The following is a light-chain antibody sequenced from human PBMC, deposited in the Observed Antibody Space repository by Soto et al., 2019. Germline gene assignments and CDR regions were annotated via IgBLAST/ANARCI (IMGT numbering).Light chain of an antibody. CDR1: SSDVGGYDY. Sequence: QSVLTQPASVSGSPGQSITISCTGTSSDVGGYDYVSWFQRHPGKVPKLIIYEVNNRPSGVSNRFSASQSGNTASLTISGLQPEDEADYYCTSYTTTTTPVVFGGGTQLTVL. CDR2: EVN. V-gene: IGLV2-14*01. CDR3: TSYTTTTTPVV. J-gene: IGLJ2*01.